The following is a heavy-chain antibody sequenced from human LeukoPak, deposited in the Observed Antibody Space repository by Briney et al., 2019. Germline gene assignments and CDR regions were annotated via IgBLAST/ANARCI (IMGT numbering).Heavy chain of an antibody. D-gene: IGHD5-18*01. V-gene: IGHV4-59*01. CDR3: ARTTEGGYTYDYFYYYYMDV. CDR2: IYYSGST. CDR1: GGSISSYY. Sequence: SETLSLTCTVSGGSISSYYWSWIRQPPGKGLEWIGYIYYSGSTNYNPSLKSRVTISVDTSKNQFSLKLSSVTAADTAVYYCARTTEGGYTYDYFYYYYMDVWGKGTTATISS. J-gene: IGHJ6*03.